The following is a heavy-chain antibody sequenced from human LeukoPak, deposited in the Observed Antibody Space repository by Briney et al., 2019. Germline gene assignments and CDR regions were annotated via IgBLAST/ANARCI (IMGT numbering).Heavy chain of an antibody. CDR2: ISYDGGNK. Sequence: PGRSLRLSCAASGFTFSSYGMHWVRQAPGKGLEWVAVISYDGGNKYYADSVKGRFTISRDNAKNSLYLQMNSLRAEDTAVYYCARDLVRRPGIRGYYFDYWGQGTLVTVSS. CDR3: ARDLVRRPGIRGYYFDY. V-gene: IGHV3-30*03. D-gene: IGHD6-13*01. J-gene: IGHJ4*02. CDR1: GFTFSSYG.